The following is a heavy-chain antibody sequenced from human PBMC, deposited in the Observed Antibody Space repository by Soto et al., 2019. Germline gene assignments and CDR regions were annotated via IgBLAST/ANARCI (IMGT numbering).Heavy chain of an antibody. V-gene: IGHV1-18*01. CDR2: ISAYNGNT. CDR3: AGDSGSSYCVDP. J-gene: IGHJ5*02. CDR1: GYTFTSYG. Sequence: QVQLVQSGAEVKKPGASVKVSCKASGYTFTSYGISWVRQAPGQGLEWMGWISAYNGNTNYAQKLQGRVTMTTDTSPSKRYTELKRLRSDDTAVYYCAGDSGSSYCVDPCGQGNLVTVSS. D-gene: IGHD1-26*01.